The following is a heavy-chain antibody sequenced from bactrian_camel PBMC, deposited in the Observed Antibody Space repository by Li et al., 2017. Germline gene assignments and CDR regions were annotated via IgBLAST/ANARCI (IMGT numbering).Heavy chain of an antibody. Sequence: QLVESGGNSVQAGASLRLSCTVAGLAFEDYSMAWIRQAPGKEREGVSCITWNVKSKYYGDSVQGRFTISKDDANNTLYLQMNTLKPEDTAMYYCAANVRNVMAWIGSNDWGQGTQVTVS. D-gene: IGHD1*01. V-gene: IGHV3S63*01. CDR1: GLAFEDYS. CDR2: ITWNVKSK. J-gene: IGHJ4*01. CDR3: AANVRNVMAWIGSND.